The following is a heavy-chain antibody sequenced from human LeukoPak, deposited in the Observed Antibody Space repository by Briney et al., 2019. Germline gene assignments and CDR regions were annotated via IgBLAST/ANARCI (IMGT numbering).Heavy chain of an antibody. CDR3: ARGGVYGSGNIDAFDI. CDR2: INPNSGGT. CDR1: GYTFTGYY. Sequence: ASVKVSCKASGYTFTGYYMHWVRQAPGQGLEWMGGINPNSGGTNYAKKFQGRVTMTRDTSISTAYMELSRRRSDDTAVYYCARGGVYGSGNIDAFDIWGQGTMVTVSS. D-gene: IGHD3-10*01. J-gene: IGHJ3*02. V-gene: IGHV1-2*02.